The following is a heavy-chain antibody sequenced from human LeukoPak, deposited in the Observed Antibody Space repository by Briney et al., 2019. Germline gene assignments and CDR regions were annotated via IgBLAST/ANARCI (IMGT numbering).Heavy chain of an antibody. CDR2: ISSSGSTI. Sequence: GGSLRLSCAASGFTFSDYYMSWIRQAPGKGLEWVSYISSSGSTIYYADSVKGRFTISRDNAKNSLYLQMNSLRAEDTAVYYCARWKVVAATPFDYWGQGTLVTVSS. D-gene: IGHD2-15*01. V-gene: IGHV3-11*01. CDR3: ARWKVVAATPFDY. CDR1: GFTFSDYY. J-gene: IGHJ4*02.